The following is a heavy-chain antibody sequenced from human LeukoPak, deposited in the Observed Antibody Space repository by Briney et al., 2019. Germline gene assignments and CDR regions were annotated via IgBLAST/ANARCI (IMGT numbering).Heavy chain of an antibody. CDR2: IYYSGST. CDR3: VSLAVGVTTRSY. CDR1: GGSVTSVSYY. Sequence: SETLSLTCTVSGGSVTSVSYYWTWIRQPPGKGLEWIGHIYYSGSTNYNPSLKSRVSISVDTSKNKFSLKQSSVTAADTAVYYCVSLAVGVTTRSYWGLGTLVTVSS. V-gene: IGHV4-61*01. D-gene: IGHD1-26*01. J-gene: IGHJ4*02.